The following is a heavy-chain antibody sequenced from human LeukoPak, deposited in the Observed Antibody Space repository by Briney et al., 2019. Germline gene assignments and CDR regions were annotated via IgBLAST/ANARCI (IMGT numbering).Heavy chain of an antibody. CDR2: IKKDGSDK. CDR1: GFTFSSYW. Sequence: GSLRLSCAASGFTFSSYWMTWVRQAPGKGLEWVANIKKDGSDKNYVDSVKGRFTMSRDNAKNSLYLQMNSLRAEDTAVYYCARDASPGYNSAWFDAFDIWGQGTMVTVSS. J-gene: IGHJ3*02. V-gene: IGHV3-7*01. D-gene: IGHD6-19*01. CDR3: ARDASPGYNSAWFDAFDI.